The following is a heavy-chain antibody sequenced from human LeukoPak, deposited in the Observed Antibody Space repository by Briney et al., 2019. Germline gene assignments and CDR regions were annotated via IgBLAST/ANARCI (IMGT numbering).Heavy chain of an antibody. CDR2: IYYRVNT. Sequence: SETLSLTCTVPGGSISSYYGSWIRQPPGEGLGWRGHIYYRVNTSDNPSLKSRVTISVATSKTQFSLKLSSVTAADTAVYYCARFDPTVYYDILTGYSSDAFDIWGQGTMVTVSS. CDR1: GGSISSYY. D-gene: IGHD3-9*01. J-gene: IGHJ3*02. V-gene: IGHV4-59*01. CDR3: ARFDPTVYYDILTGYSSDAFDI.